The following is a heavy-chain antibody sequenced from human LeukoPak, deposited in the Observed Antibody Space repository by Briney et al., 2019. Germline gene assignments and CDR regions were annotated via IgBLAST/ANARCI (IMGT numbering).Heavy chain of an antibody. V-gene: IGHV4-59*08. Sequence: SETLSLTCTVSGGSISSYYWTWIRQPPGKGLEWIGYIFYSGSTNYNPSLKSRVTLSVDTSKNQFSLKLGSVTAADTAVYYCARQPYMLGAYYFDYWGQGTLVTVSS. CDR1: GGSISSYY. J-gene: IGHJ4*02. CDR2: IFYSGST. D-gene: IGHD1-26*01. CDR3: ARQPYMLGAYYFDY.